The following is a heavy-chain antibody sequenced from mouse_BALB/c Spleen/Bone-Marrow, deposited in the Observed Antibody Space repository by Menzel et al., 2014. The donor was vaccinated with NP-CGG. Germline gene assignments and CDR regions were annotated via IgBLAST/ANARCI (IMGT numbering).Heavy chain of an antibody. CDR1: GYAFXVYW. CDR2: IYPGDGDT. V-gene: IGHV1-80*01. CDR3: ARGGISVDY. Sequence: VKLMESGAELVRPGSSVKISCKASGYAFXVYWMNWVKQRPGQGLEWIGQIYPGDGDTNYNGKFKGRATLTADKSSNTAYMQLSSLTSEDSAVYFCARGGISVDYWGQGTTLTVSS. J-gene: IGHJ2*01.